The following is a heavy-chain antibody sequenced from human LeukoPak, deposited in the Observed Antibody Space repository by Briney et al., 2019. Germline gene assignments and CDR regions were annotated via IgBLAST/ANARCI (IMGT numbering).Heavy chain of an antibody. CDR1: GFIFSSYD. Sequence: GGSLRLSCATSGFIFSSYDMSWVRQAPGKGLEWVSGIGASGGSTYYADSVKGRFTISRDNSKNTMYLQMNSLRTEDTAVYYCAKAEGYNIVTGPDDWG. V-gene: IGHV3-23*01. CDR2: IGASGGST. CDR3: AKAEGYNIVTGPDD. D-gene: IGHD2-21*01. J-gene: IGHJ3*01.